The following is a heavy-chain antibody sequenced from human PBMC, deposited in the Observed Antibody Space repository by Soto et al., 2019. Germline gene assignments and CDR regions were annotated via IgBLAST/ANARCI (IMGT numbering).Heavy chain of an antibody. Sequence: GASVKVSCKASGYTFTGYYMHWVRQAPGQGLEWMGWISAYNGNTNYAQKLQGRVTMTTDTSTSTAYMELRSLRSDDTAVYYCARVNVESYWYFDLWGRGTLVTVSS. CDR3: ARVNVESYWYFDL. CDR1: GYTFTGYY. V-gene: IGHV1-18*04. J-gene: IGHJ2*01. CDR2: ISAYNGNT.